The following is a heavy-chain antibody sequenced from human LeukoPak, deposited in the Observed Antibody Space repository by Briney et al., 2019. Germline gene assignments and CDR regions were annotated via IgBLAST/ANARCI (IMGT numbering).Heavy chain of an antibody. J-gene: IGHJ6*02. D-gene: IGHD3-3*01. Sequence: SETLSLTCAVYGGSFSGYYWSWIRQPPGKGLEWIGEINHSGSTNYNPTLKGRVTISVDTPKNQFSLKLSSVTAADTAVYYCARAQLGVVIIPSFNGMDVWGQGTTVTVSS. CDR3: ARAQLGVVIIPSFNGMDV. CDR2: INHSGST. V-gene: IGHV4-34*01. CDR1: GGSFSGYY.